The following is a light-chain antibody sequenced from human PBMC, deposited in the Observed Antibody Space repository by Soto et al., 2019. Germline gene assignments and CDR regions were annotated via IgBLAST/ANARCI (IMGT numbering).Light chain of an antibody. J-gene: IGLJ1*01. Sequence: QSALTQPRSVSGSPGQSVTISCTGTSSDVGGYNYVSWYQQHPGKAPKVVIYDVTERPSGVPDRFSGSKSGNTASLTISGLQAEEEADYYCCSYAGSYSFLFGSGTKLTVL. CDR3: CSYAGSYSFL. CDR1: SSDVGGYNY. V-gene: IGLV2-11*01. CDR2: DVT.